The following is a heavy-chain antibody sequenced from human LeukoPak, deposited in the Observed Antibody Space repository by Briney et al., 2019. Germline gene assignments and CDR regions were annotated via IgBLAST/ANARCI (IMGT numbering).Heavy chain of an antibody. CDR1: GGSISSGGYS. CDR3: ARGYCSSTSCHDAFDI. V-gene: IGHV4-30-2*01. D-gene: IGHD2-2*01. J-gene: IGHJ3*02. Sequence: SETLSLTCAVSGGSISSGGYSWSWIRQPPGKGLEWIGYIYHSGSTYYNPFLKSRVTLSVARSKNQFSLKLSSVTAADTAVYYCARGYCSSTSCHDAFDIWGQGTMVTVSS. CDR2: IYHSGST.